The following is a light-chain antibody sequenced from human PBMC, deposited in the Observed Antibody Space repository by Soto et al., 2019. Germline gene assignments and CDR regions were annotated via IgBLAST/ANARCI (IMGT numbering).Light chain of an antibody. V-gene: IGLV2-8*01. J-gene: IGLJ1*01. Sequence: QSVLTQPPSASGSPGQSVTISCTGTKNDIGVYDFVSWYQHHPGKAPRLIIYEVVQRPSGVPDRFSGSMSGNTASLTVSGLQAADEADYFCKSYAGSNTYVFGSGTKLTVL. CDR1: KNDIGVYDF. CDR2: EVV. CDR3: KSYAGSNTYV.